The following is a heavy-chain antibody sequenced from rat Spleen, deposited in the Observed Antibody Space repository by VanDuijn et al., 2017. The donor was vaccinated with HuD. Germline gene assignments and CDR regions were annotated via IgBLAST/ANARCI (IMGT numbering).Heavy chain of an antibody. J-gene: IGHJ2*01. CDR1: GFTFSDYN. V-gene: IGHV5-7*01. Sequence: EVQLVESGGGLVQPGRSLKLSCAASGFTFSDYNMAWVRQAPKKGLEWIATISSGGSSIYYPDSVKGRFTISRDNAKSTLYLQMDSLRSEDTATYYCARQLYYFDYWGQGVMVTVSS. CDR3: ARQLYYFDY. CDR2: ISSGGSSI.